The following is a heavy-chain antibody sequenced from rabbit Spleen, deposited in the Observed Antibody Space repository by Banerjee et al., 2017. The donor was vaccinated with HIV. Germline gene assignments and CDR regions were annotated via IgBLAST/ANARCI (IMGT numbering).Heavy chain of an antibody. CDR2: IYTGNGDT. CDR1: GFSFSTSYD. V-gene: IGHV1S40*01. D-gene: IGHD8-1*01. J-gene: IGHJ6*01. CDR3: ARDTGSSFSSYGMDL. Sequence: QSLEESGGDLVKPGASLTLTCTASGFSFSTSYDMCWVRQAPGKGLEWIACIYTGNGDTDYANWPKGRFTISKTSSTTVTLQMTSLTAADTATYFCARDTGSSFSSYGMDLWGPGTLVTVS.